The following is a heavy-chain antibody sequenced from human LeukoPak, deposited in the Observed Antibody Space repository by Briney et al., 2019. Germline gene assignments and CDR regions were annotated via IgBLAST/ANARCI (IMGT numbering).Heavy chain of an antibody. D-gene: IGHD3-10*01. CDR1: GYTFTGYY. J-gene: IGHJ5*02. Sequence: ASVKVSCKASGYTFTGYYMHWVRQAPGQGLEWMGWINPNSGGTNYAQKFQGRVTITADESTSTAYMELSSLRSEDTAVYYCAREDRSGSKYNWFDPWGQGTLVTVSS. V-gene: IGHV1-2*02. CDR3: AREDRSGSKYNWFDP. CDR2: INPNSGGT.